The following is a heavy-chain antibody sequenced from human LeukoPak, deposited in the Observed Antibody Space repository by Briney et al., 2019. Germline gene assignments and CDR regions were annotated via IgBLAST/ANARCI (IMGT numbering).Heavy chain of an antibody. J-gene: IGHJ4*02. Sequence: GGSLRLSCAAFGFTFSSYSMNWVRQAPGKGLEWVSSISSSSSYIYYADSVKGRFTISRDNAKNSLYLQMNSLRAEDTAVYYCARVDDYVWGSYRQGSDYWGQGTLVTVSS. D-gene: IGHD3-16*02. CDR1: GFTFSSYS. V-gene: IGHV3-21*01. CDR2: ISSSSSYI. CDR3: ARVDDYVWGSYRQGSDY.